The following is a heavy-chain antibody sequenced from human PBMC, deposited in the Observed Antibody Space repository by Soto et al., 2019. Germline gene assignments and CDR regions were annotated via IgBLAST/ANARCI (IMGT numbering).Heavy chain of an antibody. J-gene: IGHJ6*03. CDR1: GFTFSSYS. D-gene: IGHD6-6*01. CDR2: ISSSSSTI. Sequence: PGGSLRLSCAASGFTFSSYSMNWVRQAPGKGLEWVSYISSSSSTIYYADSVKGRFTISRDNAKNSLYLQMNSLRAEDTAVYYCARDQGLGYYYYYMDGWGKGTTVTVSS. V-gene: IGHV3-48*01. CDR3: ARDQGLGYYYYYMDG.